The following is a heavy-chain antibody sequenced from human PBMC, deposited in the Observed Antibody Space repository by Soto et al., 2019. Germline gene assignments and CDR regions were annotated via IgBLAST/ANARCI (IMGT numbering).Heavy chain of an antibody. CDR3: ARVPSFFGFDAFDF. CDR1: GFTFNSYA. V-gene: IGHV3-23*01. CDR2: ISGFSAGSAST. D-gene: IGHD2-2*01. Sequence: EVQLLESGGGLVQPGGSLRLSCAASGFTFNSYAMHWVRQAPGKGLEWVSGISGFSAGSASTYFADSVKGRFIISRDNSNNTLYLQMSNLRAEDTALYYCARVPSFFGFDAFDFWGHGTLVTVSS. J-gene: IGHJ3*01.